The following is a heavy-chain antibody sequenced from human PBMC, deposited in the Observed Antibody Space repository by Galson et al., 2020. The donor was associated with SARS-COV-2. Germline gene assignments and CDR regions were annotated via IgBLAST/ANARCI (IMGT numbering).Heavy chain of an antibody. CDR3: ARVPEYCSSTSCSYYYYYYMDV. Sequence: SVKLSCKASGGPFSSYAISWVRQAPGQGLEWMGGIIPIFGTANYAQKFQGRVTITADESTSTAYMELSSLRSEDTSVYYCARVPEYCSSTSCSYYYYYYMDVWGKGTTVTVSS. J-gene: IGHJ6*03. CDR1: GGPFSSYA. D-gene: IGHD2-2*01. V-gene: IGHV1-69*13. CDR2: IIPIFGTA.